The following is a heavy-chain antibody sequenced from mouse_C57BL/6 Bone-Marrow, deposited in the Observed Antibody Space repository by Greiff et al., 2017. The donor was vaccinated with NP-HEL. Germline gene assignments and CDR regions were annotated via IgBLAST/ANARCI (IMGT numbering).Heavy chain of an antibody. Sequence: VQLQQSGAELVKPGASVKLSCTASGFNINDYYMHWVKQRTEQGLEWIGRIDPEDGETKYAPKFQGKATLTADTSSNTAYLQLSSLTSEDTAVYYCARQQAYYSNPMTDAMDYWGQGTSVTVSS. CDR2: IDPEDGET. V-gene: IGHV14-2*01. J-gene: IGHJ4*01. CDR1: GFNINDYY. D-gene: IGHD2-5*01. CDR3: ARQQAYYSNPMTDAMDY.